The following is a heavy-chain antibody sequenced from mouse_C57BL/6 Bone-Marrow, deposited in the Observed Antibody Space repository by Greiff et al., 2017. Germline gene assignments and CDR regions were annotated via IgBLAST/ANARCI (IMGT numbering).Heavy chain of an antibody. D-gene: IGHD1-1*01. Sequence: VQVVESGGGLVQPGGSLKLSCAASGFTFSDYYMYWVRQTPEKRLEWVAYISNGGGSTYYPDTVKGRFTISRDNAKNTLYLQMSRLKSEDTAMYYCARSYYYGSGAMDYWGQGTSVTVSS. CDR3: ARSYYYGSGAMDY. CDR1: GFTFSDYY. V-gene: IGHV5-12*01. J-gene: IGHJ4*01. CDR2: ISNGGGST.